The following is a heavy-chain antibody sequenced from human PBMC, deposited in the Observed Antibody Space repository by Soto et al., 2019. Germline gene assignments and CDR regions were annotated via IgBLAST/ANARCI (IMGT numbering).Heavy chain of an antibody. CDR3: ARADSSSWYVESWFDP. V-gene: IGHV4-59*01. Sequence: PSETLSLTCTLSGSPPSSYYWSCIRQLPGKGMEWIGYVSYTGSTNYNPALKSRVSISVDTSKNQFSLKLSSVTAADTAVYYCARADSSSWYVESWFDPWGQRPLVTVSS. CDR1: GSPPSSYY. D-gene: IGHD6-13*01. J-gene: IGHJ5*02. CDR2: VSYTGST.